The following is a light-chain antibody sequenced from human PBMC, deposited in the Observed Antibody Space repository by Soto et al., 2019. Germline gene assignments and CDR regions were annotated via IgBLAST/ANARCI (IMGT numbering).Light chain of an antibody. CDR3: GTWDSSLSVVV. CDR1: KSNIGNNY. CDR2: DNI. Sequence: QSVLTQPPSVSAAPGQKVTISCSGSKSNIGNNYVSWYQQLPGTGPKLVIYDNIYRPSGIPDRFSGSNSGTSATLGITGLQNGDDADYYCGTWDSSLSVVVFGTGTKV. J-gene: IGLJ1*01. V-gene: IGLV1-51*01.